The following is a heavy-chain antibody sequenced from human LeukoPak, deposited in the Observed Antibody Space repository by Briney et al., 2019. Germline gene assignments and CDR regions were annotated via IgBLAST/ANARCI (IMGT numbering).Heavy chain of an antibody. V-gene: IGHV1-8*01. D-gene: IGHD3-22*01. CDR1: GYTFTSYD. Sequence: ASVKVSCNASGYTFTSYDINWVRQATGQGLEWMGWMNPNSGNTGYAQKFQGRVTMTRNTSISTAYMELSSLRSEDTAVYYCARGRGYSYLGLYYYDSSGYYGDYWGQGTLVTVSS. J-gene: IGHJ4*02. CDR3: ARGRGYSYLGLYYYDSSGYYGDY. CDR2: MNPNSGNT.